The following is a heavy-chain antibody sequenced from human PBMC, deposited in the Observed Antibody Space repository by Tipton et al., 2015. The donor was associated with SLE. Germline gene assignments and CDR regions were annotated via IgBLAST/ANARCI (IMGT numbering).Heavy chain of an antibody. V-gene: IGHV3-30*02. J-gene: IGHJ4*02. D-gene: IGHD1-26*01. CDR2: IRYDGGDG. Sequence: SLRLSCAGSGFVFSAYAMHWVRQAPGKGLEWISFIRYDGGDGTYSDSVKGRLTISRDNSKNTLFLQMDILTVEDTAVYYCAKGRYSGTLIDFWGQGTLVTVSS. CDR3: AKGRYSGTLIDF. CDR1: GFVFSAYA.